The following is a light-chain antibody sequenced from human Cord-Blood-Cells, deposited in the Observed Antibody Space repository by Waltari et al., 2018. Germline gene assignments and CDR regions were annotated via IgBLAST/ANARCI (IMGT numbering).Light chain of an antibody. CDR1: SSDVGSYNL. V-gene: IGLV2-23*01. J-gene: IGLJ2*01. CDR2: EGS. CDR3: CSYAGSSNVV. Sequence: QSALTQPASVSGYPGQSITISCTGTSSDVGSYNLVSWYQQHPGKAPKLMIYEGSKRPSGVSNRFSGSKSGNTDSLTISGLQAEDEADYYCCSYAGSSNVVFGGGTKLTVL.